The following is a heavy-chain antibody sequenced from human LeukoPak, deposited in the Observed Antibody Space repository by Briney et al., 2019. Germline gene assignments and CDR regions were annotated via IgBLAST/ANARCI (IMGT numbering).Heavy chain of an antibody. CDR1: GYTFTNYY. CDR2: INPGGRST. Sequence: ASVKVSCKASGYTFTNYYIHWVRQAPGQGLEWMGIINPGGRSTSYAQKFQGRVTMTRDTSTSTVHMELSSLRSEDTAVYYCARENWVFYNRRWNKGWFDPWGQGTLVTVSS. CDR3: ARENWVFYNRRWNKGWFDP. J-gene: IGHJ5*02. V-gene: IGHV1-46*01. D-gene: IGHD1/OR15-1a*01.